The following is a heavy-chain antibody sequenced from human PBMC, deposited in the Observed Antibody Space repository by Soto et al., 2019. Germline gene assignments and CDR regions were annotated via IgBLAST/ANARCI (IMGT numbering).Heavy chain of an antibody. V-gene: IGHV4-31*03. Sequence: VQLQESGPGLVKPSQTLSLTCTVSGGSISSGYYYWSWIRQHPGKGLEWIGYIYYSGTTYYNPSLKTRITPAVYTSKNQASLSLTSVTAADTAVYDSRRAGRYSSCRSLFDHWGQGTVVTVSS. J-gene: IGHJ5*02. CDR1: GGSISSGYYY. CDR3: RRAGRYSSCRSLFDH. D-gene: IGHD6-13*01. CDR2: IYYSGTT.